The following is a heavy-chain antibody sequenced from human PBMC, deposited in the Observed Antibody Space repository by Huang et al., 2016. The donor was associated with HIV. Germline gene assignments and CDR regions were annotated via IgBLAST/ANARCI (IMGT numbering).Heavy chain of an antibody. J-gene: IGHJ3*02. Sequence: QVQLVQSGAEVKKPGSSVTVSCKASGGTFCSYPIAWVRQAPGQGLEWMGGIIPIFGTSNYTRKFHGRVTITADESTSTAYRELTGLTSEDTAVYYCAKGMWFHDAFDIWGPGTMVTVSS. CDR2: IIPIFGTS. CDR3: AKGMWFHDAFDI. D-gene: IGHD2-21*01. V-gene: IGHV1-69*13. CDR1: GGTFCSYP.